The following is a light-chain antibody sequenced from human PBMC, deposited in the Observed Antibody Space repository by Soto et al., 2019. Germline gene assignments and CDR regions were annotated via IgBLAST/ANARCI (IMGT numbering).Light chain of an antibody. Sequence: EIVLTQSPGTLSLSPGERATLSCRASQSVSSSYLAWYQQKPGQAPRLLIYGASSRATGIPGKFSGSGSGTDFTLTISRLEPEDFAVYYCQQYNNWPPLTFGGGTKVDIK. J-gene: IGKJ4*01. CDR3: QQYNNWPPLT. V-gene: IGKV3-20*01. CDR1: QSVSSSY. CDR2: GAS.